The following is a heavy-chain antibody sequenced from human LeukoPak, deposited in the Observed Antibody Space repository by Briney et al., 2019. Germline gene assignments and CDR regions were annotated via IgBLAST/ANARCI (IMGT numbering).Heavy chain of an antibody. V-gene: IGHV1-8*01. D-gene: IGHD2-15*01. Sequence: ASVKVSCKASGYTFTSYDINWVRQATGQGLEWMGWMNPNSGNTGYAQKFQGRVTMTRNTSISTAYMELSSLRSEDTAVYYCARGRRGQRTPGYCSGGSCLNYWGQGTLVTVSS. J-gene: IGHJ4*02. CDR2: MNPNSGNT. CDR3: ARGRRGQRTPGYCSGGSCLNY. CDR1: GYTFTSYD.